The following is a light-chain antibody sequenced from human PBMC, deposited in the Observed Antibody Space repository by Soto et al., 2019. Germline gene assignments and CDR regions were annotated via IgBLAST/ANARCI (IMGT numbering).Light chain of an antibody. Sequence: DIQMTQSPSTLSASVGDRVTITCRASQSISSWLAWYQQKPGKAPKLLIYKASSLESGVPSRFSGSGSETEFTLTIISLQPYDCANHYCHQYNSYYPFGQGTTLEMK. J-gene: IGKJ2*01. CDR3: HQYNSYYP. CDR2: KAS. CDR1: QSISSW. V-gene: IGKV1-5*03.